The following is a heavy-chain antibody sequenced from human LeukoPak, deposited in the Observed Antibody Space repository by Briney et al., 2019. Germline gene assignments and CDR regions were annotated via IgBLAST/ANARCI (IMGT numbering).Heavy chain of an antibody. CDR2: IKSETDGGTT. CDR1: GFTFSNAW. D-gene: IGHD6-13*01. V-gene: IGHV3-15*01. CDR3: TTDLTRPGSISWYKYYCYYGMDV. Sequence: GGSLRLSCAASGFTFSNAWMSWVRQDPGKGLEWVGRIKSETDGGTTDYAAPVKGRFTSSRDDSKNTLYLQMNSLKAEDTAVYYCTTDLTRPGSISWYKYYCYYGMDVWGKGTTVTVSS. J-gene: IGHJ6*04.